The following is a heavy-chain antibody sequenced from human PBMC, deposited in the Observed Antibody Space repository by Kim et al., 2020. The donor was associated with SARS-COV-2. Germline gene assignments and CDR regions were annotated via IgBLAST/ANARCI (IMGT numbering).Heavy chain of an antibody. CDR1: GFTFSSYG. CDR3: ARAFDDSSGRDY. Sequence: GGSLRLSCTASGFTFSSYGMHWVRQAPGKGLEWVAVIWYDGSNKYYADSVKGRFTISRDNSKNTLYLQMNSLRAEDTAVYYCARAFDDSSGRDYWGQGTLVTVSS. D-gene: IGHD3-22*01. J-gene: IGHJ4*02. CDR2: IWYDGSNK. V-gene: IGHV3-33*01.